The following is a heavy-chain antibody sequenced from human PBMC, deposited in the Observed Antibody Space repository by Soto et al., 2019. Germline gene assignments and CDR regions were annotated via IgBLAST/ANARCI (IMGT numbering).Heavy chain of an antibody. V-gene: IGHV3-33*01. CDR2: IWYDGSKR. Sequence: QVHLLESGGGVVQPGRSLRLSCAASGFTFSSYHIHWVRQAPGKGLEWVAVIWYDGSKRYYADSVKGRFTISRDNSKNTLYLQMNSLRAEDTAVYYCASKSGSYESGYWGQGTLVTVSS. J-gene: IGHJ4*02. CDR1: GFTFSSYH. CDR3: ASKSGSYESGY. D-gene: IGHD1-26*01.